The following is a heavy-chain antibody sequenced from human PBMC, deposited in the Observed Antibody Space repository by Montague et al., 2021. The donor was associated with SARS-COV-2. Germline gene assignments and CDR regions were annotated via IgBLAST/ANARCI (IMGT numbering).Heavy chain of an antibody. CDR2: IDWDGDK. J-gene: IGHJ6*02. Sequence: PALVKPTQTLTLTCTFSGFSLSTSGMCMTWIRQSPGKALEWLARIDWDGDKYYNTSLKSRLTISKDTSKNLVVLTMTNMDPVDTATYYCARGPSDTYYYNGMDVWGRGTTVTVSS. CDR1: GFSLSTSGMC. CDR3: ARGPSDTYYYNGMDV. V-gene: IGHV2-70*11.